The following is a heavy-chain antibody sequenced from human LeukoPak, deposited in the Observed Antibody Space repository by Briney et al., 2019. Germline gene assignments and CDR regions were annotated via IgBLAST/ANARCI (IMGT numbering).Heavy chain of an antibody. CDR3: ARDLIAAAGPLYYYYYGMDG. CDR2: ISAYNGNT. V-gene: IGHV1-18*04. CDR1: GYTFTSYG. J-gene: IGHJ6*04. Sequence: ASVTVSCKASGYTFTSYGISWVRQAPGQGLEWMGWISAYNGNTNYAQKLQGRVTMTTDTSTSTPYMELRSLRSDDTAVYYCARDLIAAAGPLYYYYYGMDGWGKGTTVTVSS. D-gene: IGHD6-13*01.